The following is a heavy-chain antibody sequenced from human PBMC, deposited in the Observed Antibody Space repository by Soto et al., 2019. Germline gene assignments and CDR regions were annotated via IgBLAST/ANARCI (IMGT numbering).Heavy chain of an antibody. CDR3: ARDRETATLVYYGMDV. D-gene: IGHD5-18*01. J-gene: IGHJ6*02. CDR1: GYTFTSYY. V-gene: IGHV1-46*01. Sequence: ASVKVSCKASGYTFTSYYMHWVRQAPGQGLEWMGIINPSGGSTSYAQKFQGRVTMTRDTSTSTVYMELSGLRSEDTAVYYCARDRETATLVYYGMDVWGQGTTVTVSS. CDR2: INPSGGST.